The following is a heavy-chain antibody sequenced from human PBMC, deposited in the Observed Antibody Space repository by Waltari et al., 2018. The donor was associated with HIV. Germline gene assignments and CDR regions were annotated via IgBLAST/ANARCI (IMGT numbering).Heavy chain of an antibody. D-gene: IGHD6-19*01. CDR3: ARDLGGWLSLDAFDI. J-gene: IGHJ3*02. V-gene: IGHV3-30*04. CDR1: GFTFRSLS. Sequence: QVQLVESGGGVVQPGRSLRLSCADSGFTFRSLSLHWVSQAPGKGLEWVAVISYDGSNKYYADSVKGRFTISRDNSKNTLYLQMNSLRAEDTAVYYCARDLGGWLSLDAFDIWGQGTMVTVSS. CDR2: ISYDGSNK.